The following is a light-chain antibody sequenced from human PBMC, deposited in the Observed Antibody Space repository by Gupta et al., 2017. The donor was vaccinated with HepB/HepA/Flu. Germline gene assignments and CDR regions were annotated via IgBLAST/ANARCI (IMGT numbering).Light chain of an antibody. CDR3: MQALQTPFMYT. CDR1: QSLLHSNGYNY. V-gene: IGKV2-28*01. CDR2: LGS. Sequence: DIVMTQSPPSLPVTPGEPASISCRSSQSLLHSNGYNYLDWYLQKQGQSPQLLIYLGSNRASGVPDRFSGSGSGTDFTLKISRVEAEDVGVYYCMQALQTPFMYTFGQGTKLEIK. J-gene: IGKJ2*01.